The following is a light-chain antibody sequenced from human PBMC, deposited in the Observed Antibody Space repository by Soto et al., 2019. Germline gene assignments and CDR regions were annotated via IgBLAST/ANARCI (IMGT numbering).Light chain of an antibody. CDR1: TSNIGAGYD. CDR3: QSYDSSLGGSGV. V-gene: IGLV1-40*01. CDR2: GNT. J-gene: IGLJ1*01. Sequence: QTVVTQPPSVSGAPGQSVTISCTGSTSNIGAGYDVHWYQQLPGTAPKLLIYGNTNRPSGVPDRFSGSKSGTSASLAITGLQAEDEADYYCQSYDSSLGGSGVFGTGTKLTVL.